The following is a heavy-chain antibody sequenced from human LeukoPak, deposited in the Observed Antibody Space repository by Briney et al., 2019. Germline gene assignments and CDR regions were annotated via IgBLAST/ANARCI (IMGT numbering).Heavy chain of an antibody. CDR1: GYTFTSYY. D-gene: IGHD3-10*01. Sequence: ASVKVSCKASGYTFTSYYMHWVRQAPGQGLEWMGIINTSGGSTSYAQKFQGRVTMTRDTSTSTVYMELSSLRSEDTAVYYCARDLGGEPGFGYWGQGTLVTVSS. J-gene: IGHJ4*02. V-gene: IGHV1-46*01. CDR2: INTSGGST. CDR3: ARDLGGEPGFGY.